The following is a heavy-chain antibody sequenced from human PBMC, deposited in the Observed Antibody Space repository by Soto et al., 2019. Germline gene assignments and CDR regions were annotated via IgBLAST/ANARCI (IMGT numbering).Heavy chain of an antibody. Sequence: QVQLVQSGAEVKKPGASVKVSCKASGYTFISYGISWVRQAPGQGLEWMGWISAYNVNTNYSQKLQGRVTMTTATPTSPAYMELKGLRSDDTAVYYCARDFVPGRMVRGVSAFDIWGQGTMVTVSS. CDR1: GYTFISYG. V-gene: IGHV1-18*04. CDR3: ARDFVPGRMVRGVSAFDI. J-gene: IGHJ3*02. CDR2: ISAYNVNT. D-gene: IGHD3-10*01.